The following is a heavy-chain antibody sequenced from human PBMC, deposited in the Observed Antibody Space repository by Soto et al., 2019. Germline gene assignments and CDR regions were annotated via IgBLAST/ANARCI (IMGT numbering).Heavy chain of an antibody. J-gene: IGHJ6*03. CDR3: ARGGRVPSQMTIPDYYYYYMDV. Sequence: GGSLRLSCAASGFTFSSYDMHWVRQATGKGLEWVSAIGTAGDTYYPGSVKGRFTISRENAKNSLYLQMNSLRAGDTAVYYCARGGRVPSQMTIPDYYYYYMDVWGKGTTVTVSS. CDR1: GFTFSSYD. CDR2: IGTAGDT. V-gene: IGHV3-13*01.